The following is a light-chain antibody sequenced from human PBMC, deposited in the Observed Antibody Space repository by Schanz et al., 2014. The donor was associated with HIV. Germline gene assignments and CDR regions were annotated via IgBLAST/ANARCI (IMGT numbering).Light chain of an antibody. J-gene: IGKJ4*02. CDR1: QSVGGNQ. Sequence: EIVLTQSPGTLSLSPGERATLSCRASQSVGGNQMAWYHHRRGQAPRLLFYANSFRATGVPDRFSVTGSGTDFTLTISRLEPDDFAVYYCHHYGDSRGAFGGGTEV. CDR2: ANS. V-gene: IGKV3-20*01. CDR3: HHYGDSRGA.